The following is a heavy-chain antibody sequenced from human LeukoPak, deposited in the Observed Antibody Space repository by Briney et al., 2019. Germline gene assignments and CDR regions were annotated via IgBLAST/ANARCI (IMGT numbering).Heavy chain of an antibody. CDR3: AKDRLLLVGATVFILDAFDI. V-gene: IGHV3-23*01. J-gene: IGHJ3*02. Sequence: PAGESLRLSCAASGFTFSSYAMSWVRQAPGKGLEWVSAISGSGGSTYYADSVKGRFTISRDNSKNTLYLQMNSLRAEDTAVYYCAKDRLLLVGATVFILDAFDIWGQGTMVTVSS. CDR2: ISGSGGST. CDR1: GFTFSSYA. D-gene: IGHD1-26*01.